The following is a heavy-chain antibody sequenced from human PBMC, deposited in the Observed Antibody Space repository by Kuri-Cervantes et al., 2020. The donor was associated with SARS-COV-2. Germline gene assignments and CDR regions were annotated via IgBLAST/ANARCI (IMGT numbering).Heavy chain of an antibody. D-gene: IGHD1-7*01. V-gene: IGHV3-15*01. CDR1: GFTFSNAW. CDR2: IKSKTDGGTT. Sequence: ETLSLTCAASGFTFSNAWMSWVRQAPGKGLEWVGRIKSKTDGGTTDYAAPVKGRFTISRDDSKNTLYLQMNSLKTEDTAVYYCTTERLTGTTEFDYWGQGTLVTVSS. CDR3: TTERLTGTTEFDY. J-gene: IGHJ4*02.